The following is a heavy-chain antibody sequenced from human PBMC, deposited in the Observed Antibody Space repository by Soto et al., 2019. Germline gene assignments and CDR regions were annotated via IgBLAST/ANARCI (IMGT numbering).Heavy chain of an antibody. Sequence: EVQLVETGGGLIQPGGSLRLSCAASGFTVSSNYMSWVRQAPGKGLEWVSVIYSGGSTYYADSVKGRFTISRDNSKNTLYLQMNSLRAEDTAVYYCARDKNCNHDYYGMDVWGQGTTVTVSS. J-gene: IGHJ6*02. D-gene: IGHD1-1*01. CDR2: IYSGGST. CDR1: GFTVSSNY. V-gene: IGHV3-53*02. CDR3: ARDKNCNHDYYGMDV.